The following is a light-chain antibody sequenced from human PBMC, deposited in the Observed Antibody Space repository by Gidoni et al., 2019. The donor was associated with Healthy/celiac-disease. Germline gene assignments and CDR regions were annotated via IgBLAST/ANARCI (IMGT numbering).Light chain of an antibody. V-gene: IGKV4-1*01. CDR2: WAS. J-gene: IGKJ1*01. CDR3: QQYYSTPRT. CDR1: QSCLYSSNNKNY. Sequence: DIVMTQSPDSLAVSLGVRATINCKSSQSCLYSSNNKNYLAWYQQKPGQPPKLLIYWASTRESGVPDRFSGSGSGTDFTLTISSLQAEDVAVYYCQQYYSTPRTFGQGTKVEIK.